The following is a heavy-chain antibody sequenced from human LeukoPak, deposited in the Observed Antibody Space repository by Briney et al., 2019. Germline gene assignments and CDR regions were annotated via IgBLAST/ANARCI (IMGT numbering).Heavy chain of an antibody. CDR2: IKEREKT. CDR3: AREGLRNVHNPLGY. V-gene: IGHV4-34*01. CDR1: GGTLSGYY. J-gene: IGHJ4*02. D-gene: IGHD5-24*01. Sequence: PSETLSLTCAVYGGTLSGYYWSWIRQPPGKGLEWIGEIKEREKTNYNPSLKSRGTISIDTSKNQFSLKLSSVTAADTAVYYCAREGLRNVHNPLGYWGQGTLVTVSP.